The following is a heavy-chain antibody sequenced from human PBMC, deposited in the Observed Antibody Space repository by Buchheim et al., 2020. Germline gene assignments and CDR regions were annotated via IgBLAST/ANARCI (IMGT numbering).Heavy chain of an antibody. D-gene: IGHD3-10*01. CDR3: ARGGTSGSLDY. CDR1: GFTFSSYW. J-gene: IGHJ4*02. CDR2: INTDGTDT. Sequence: EVQLVDSGGGLVQPGGSLRLSCAASGFTFSSYWMHWVRQAPGKGPVWVSRINTDGTDTSYADSVKGRFTISRDNARKTPDLQMNSLEAEDTAVYFCARGGTSGSLDYWGQGTL. V-gene: IGHV3-74*01.